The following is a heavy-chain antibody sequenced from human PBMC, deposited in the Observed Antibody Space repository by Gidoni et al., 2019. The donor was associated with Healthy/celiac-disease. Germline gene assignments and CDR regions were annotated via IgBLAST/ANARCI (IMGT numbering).Heavy chain of an antibody. CDR1: GYTFTSYD. V-gene: IGHV1-8*01. Sequence: QVQLVQSGAEVTKPGASVQVSCKASGYTFTSYDINWVRQATGQGLEWMGWMNPNSGNTGYAQKFQGRVTMTRNTSISTAYMELSSLRSEDTAVYYCARDERNGDSSSAPPYYYYMDVWGKGTTVTVSS. J-gene: IGHJ6*03. CDR3: ARDERNGDSSSAPPYYYYMDV. D-gene: IGHD6-6*01. CDR2: MNPNSGNT.